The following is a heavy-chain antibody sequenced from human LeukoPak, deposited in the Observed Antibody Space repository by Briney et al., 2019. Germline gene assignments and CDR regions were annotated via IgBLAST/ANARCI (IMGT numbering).Heavy chain of an antibody. D-gene: IGHD2-15*01. Sequence: GGSLRLSCAASGFTFSSYAMSWVRQAPGKGLEWVSAISGSGGSTYYADSVKGRFTISRDNSKNTLYLQMNSLRAEDTAVYYCAKDRIVVVAAATLFYWGQGTLVTVSS. CDR1: GFTFSSYA. CDR2: ISGSGGST. CDR3: AKDRIVVVAAATLFY. J-gene: IGHJ4*02. V-gene: IGHV3-23*01.